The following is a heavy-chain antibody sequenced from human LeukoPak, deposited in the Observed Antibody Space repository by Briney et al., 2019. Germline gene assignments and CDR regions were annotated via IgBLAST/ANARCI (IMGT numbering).Heavy chain of an antibody. CDR3: ARFAWAWRY. J-gene: IGHJ4*02. Sequence: SETLSLTWAVYGGSFSGYYWSWIRQPPGKGLEWIGEINHSGSTNYNPSLKSRVTISVDTSKNQFSLKLSSVTAADTAVYYCARFAWAWRYWGQGTLVTVSS. V-gene: IGHV4-34*01. CDR2: INHSGST. CDR1: GGSFSGYY.